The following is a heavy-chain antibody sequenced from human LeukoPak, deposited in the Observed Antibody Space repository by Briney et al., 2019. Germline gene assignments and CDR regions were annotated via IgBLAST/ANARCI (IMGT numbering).Heavy chain of an antibody. V-gene: IGHV4-4*07. Sequence: SETLSLTCAVSGASITSCYWSWVRQPPGKGLEWIGRLYTTGTTNYNPSLKSRVTMSGDSSKNQLSLTLTSVTAADTAVYYCVRDGANWEEPNDAFDTWGQGTLVTVSS. J-gene: IGHJ3*02. CDR3: VRDGANWEEPNDAFDT. D-gene: IGHD1-26*01. CDR2: LYTTGTT. CDR1: GASITSCY.